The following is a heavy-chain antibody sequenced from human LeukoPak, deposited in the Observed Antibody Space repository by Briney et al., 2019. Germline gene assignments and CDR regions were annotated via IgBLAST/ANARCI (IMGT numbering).Heavy chain of an antibody. CDR3: ARHETPYSSSWRDY. D-gene: IGHD6-13*01. CDR2: IYHSGST. Sequence: SETLSLTCAVSGYSISSGYYWGWIRQPPGKGLEWIGSIYHSGSTCYNPSLKSRVTISVDTSKNQFSLKLSSVTAADTAVYYCARHETPYSSSWRDYWGQGTLVTVSS. J-gene: IGHJ4*02. V-gene: IGHV4-38-2*01. CDR1: GYSISSGYY.